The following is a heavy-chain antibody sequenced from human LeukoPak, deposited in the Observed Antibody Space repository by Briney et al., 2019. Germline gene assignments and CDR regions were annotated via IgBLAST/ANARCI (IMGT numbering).Heavy chain of an antibody. CDR2: ISDSSSTI. J-gene: IGHJ4*02. CDR3: ARGFSAAPF. CDR1: GFTFSDYY. Sequence: GGFLGLSRAASGFTFSDYYMNWIRRAPGKGLEWVAYISDSSSTIYYADSVKGRFTISRDNANNSLYLQMNSLTAEDTAVYYCARGFSAAPFWGQGTLVTVSS. V-gene: IGHV3-11*01. D-gene: IGHD2-15*01.